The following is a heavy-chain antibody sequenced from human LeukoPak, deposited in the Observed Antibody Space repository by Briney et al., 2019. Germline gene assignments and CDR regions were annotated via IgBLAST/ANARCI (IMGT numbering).Heavy chain of an antibody. J-gene: IGHJ3*02. CDR1: GGSITSYY. Sequence: SETLSLTCTVSGGSITSYYWSWIRPPPRKGLEWIGYIYYSGSTNYNPSLKRRVTIPVDTSKNQFTLKMSSVTAADTAVYDCARQAPYGGSWSSDNAFDIWGQGTMVTVSS. CDR3: ARQAPYGGSWSSDNAFDI. V-gene: IGHV4-59*08. D-gene: IGHD3-10*01. CDR2: IYYSGST.